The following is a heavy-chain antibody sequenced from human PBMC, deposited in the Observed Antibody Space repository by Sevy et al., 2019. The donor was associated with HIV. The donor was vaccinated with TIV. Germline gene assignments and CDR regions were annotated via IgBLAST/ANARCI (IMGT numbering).Heavy chain of an antibody. V-gene: IGHV4-59*08. CDR2: IYYNGHI. D-gene: IGHD1-26*01. Sequence: SETLSLTCTVSGGSITSLYWNWIRQPPGKGLEWIANIYYNGHINYNPSLKRLVTLSLDTSKNQFSLRLSAVTAADTAMYYCAGENAWGRCYSWGQGTLVTVSS. J-gene: IGHJ4*02. CDR3: AGENAWGRCYS. CDR1: GGSITSLY.